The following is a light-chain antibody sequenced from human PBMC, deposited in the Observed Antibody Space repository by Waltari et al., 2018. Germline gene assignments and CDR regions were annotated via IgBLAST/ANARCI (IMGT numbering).Light chain of an antibody. V-gene: IGKV1-5*03. J-gene: IGKJ1*01. CDR3: QQYKTYPWT. Sequence: DIQMTQSPSTLSPSVVDRVPITCRASQSIAIWLAWYQQKPGKAPNRLIYEASNLGSGVPSRFSGSGSGTQFTLTISSLQPDDFATYYCQQYKTYPWTFGQGTKVEIK. CDR1: QSIAIW. CDR2: EAS.